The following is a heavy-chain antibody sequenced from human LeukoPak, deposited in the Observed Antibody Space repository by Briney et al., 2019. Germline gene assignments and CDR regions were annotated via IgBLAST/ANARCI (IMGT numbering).Heavy chain of an antibody. CDR1: GFTFSSYW. J-gene: IGHJ4*02. CDR2: ISGGGGST. D-gene: IGHD6-13*01. CDR3: AKGSRSTWSYYFDY. Sequence: GGSLRLSCAASGFTFSSYWMTWVRQAPGKGLEWVSAISGGGGSTYYADSVKGRFTISRDISKNTLYLQLSSLRAEDTAVYYCAKGSRSTWSYYFDYWGRGTLVTVSS. V-gene: IGHV3-23*01.